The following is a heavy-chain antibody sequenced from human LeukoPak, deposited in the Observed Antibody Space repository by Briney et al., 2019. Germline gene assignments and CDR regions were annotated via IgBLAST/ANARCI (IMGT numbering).Heavy chain of an antibody. CDR2: IKQDESEK. D-gene: IGHD4-17*01. V-gene: IGHV3-7*04. CDR1: GFTFNNYW. Sequence: GGSLRLSCAASGFTFNNYWMSWVRQAPGKGLEWVANIKQDESEKYYVDSVKGRFTISRDNAKNSLYLQMNSLRAEDTAVYYCARGTVSVDYWGQGTLVTVSS. J-gene: IGHJ4*02. CDR3: ARGTVSVDY.